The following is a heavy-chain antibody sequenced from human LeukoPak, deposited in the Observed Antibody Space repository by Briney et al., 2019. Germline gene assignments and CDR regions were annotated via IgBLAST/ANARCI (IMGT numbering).Heavy chain of an antibody. Sequence: GGSLRLSCAPAGFTFSNYDMNWVRQAPGKGLEWVSGVSYNGAETYYVDSVKGRFIISRDTSKNTLYLQMNSLRAEDTAVYYCAKRVRDGYNSPIDYWGQGTLVTVSS. CDR3: AKRVRDGYNSPIDY. D-gene: IGHD5-24*01. J-gene: IGHJ4*02. CDR1: GFTFSNYD. CDR2: VSYNGAET. V-gene: IGHV3-23*01.